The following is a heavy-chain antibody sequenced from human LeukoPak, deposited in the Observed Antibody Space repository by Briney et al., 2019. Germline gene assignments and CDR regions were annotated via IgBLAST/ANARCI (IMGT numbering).Heavy chain of an antibody. CDR3: ARARNYGYYYAMDV. CDR1: GYTFTSYG. D-gene: IGHD1-7*01. CDR2: ISAYNGNT. V-gene: IGHV1-18*01. J-gene: IGHJ6*02. Sequence: ASVKVSCKASGYTFTSYGISWVRQAPGQGLEWMGWISAYNGNTNYAQKLQGRVTMTTDTSTSTAYMELSSLRSEDTAVYYCARARNYGYYYAMDVWGQGTTVTVSS.